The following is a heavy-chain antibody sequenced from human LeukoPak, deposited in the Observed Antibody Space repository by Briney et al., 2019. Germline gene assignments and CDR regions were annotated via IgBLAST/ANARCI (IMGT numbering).Heavy chain of an antibody. V-gene: IGHV3-23*01. Sequence: PGGSLRLSCEASGLSFTNYAMMWVRQAPGKGLQWISTLTGYGGAYYADSGEGRFIISRDISKNTVFLQMYSLRAEDTAVYYCAKRAAAGKVDWFDPWGQRTLVTVPS. CDR2: LTGYGGA. CDR1: GLSFTNYA. J-gene: IGHJ5*02. D-gene: IGHD6-13*01. CDR3: AKRAAAGKVDWFDP.